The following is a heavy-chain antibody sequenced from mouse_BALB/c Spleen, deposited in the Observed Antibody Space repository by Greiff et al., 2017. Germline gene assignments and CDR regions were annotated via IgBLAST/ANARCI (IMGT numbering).Heavy chain of an antibody. V-gene: IGHV1-87*01. D-gene: IGHD2-4*01. CDR2: IYPGDGDT. J-gene: IGHJ2*01. CDR1: GYTFTSYW. Sequence: QVQLQQSGAELARPGASVKLSCKASGYTFTSYWMQWVKQRPGQGLEWIGAIYPGDGDTRYTQKFKGKATLTADKSSSTAYMQLSSLASEDSAVYSCARGDYVSFDYWGQGTTLTVSS. CDR3: ARGDYVSFDY.